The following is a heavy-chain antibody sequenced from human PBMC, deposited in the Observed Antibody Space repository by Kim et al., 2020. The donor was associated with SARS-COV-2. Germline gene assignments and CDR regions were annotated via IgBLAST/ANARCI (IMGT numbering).Heavy chain of an antibody. CDR2: IYYSGST. D-gene: IGHD1-26*01. J-gene: IGHJ4*02. Sequence: SETLSLTCTVSGGSISSVGSYWNWIRQHPGKGLEWMGYIYYSGSTYYNPSLESRITISVDTSKNQFSLSLSSVTAADTAVYYCARDLRGVGYFDYWGQGTLVTVSS. CDR3: ARDLRGVGYFDY. CDR1: GGSISSVGSY. V-gene: IGHV4-31*03.